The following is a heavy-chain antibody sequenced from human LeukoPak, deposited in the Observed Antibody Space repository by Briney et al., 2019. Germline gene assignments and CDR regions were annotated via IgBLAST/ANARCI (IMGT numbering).Heavy chain of an antibody. CDR3: LGGFDY. V-gene: IGHV3-21*01. CDR2: ISSSSSYI. CDR1: GFTFRSDS. Sequence: GGSLRLXCAASGFTFRSDSMNWVRQAPGKGLEGVSSISSSSSYIYYAASVKGRFTISRDNAKNSLYLQMNSLRAEETAVYYCLGGFDYWGQGTLVTVSS. D-gene: IGHD3-16*01. J-gene: IGHJ4*02.